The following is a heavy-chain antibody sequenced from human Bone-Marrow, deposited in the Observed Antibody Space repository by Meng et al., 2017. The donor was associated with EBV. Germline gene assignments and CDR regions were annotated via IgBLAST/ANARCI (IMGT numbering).Heavy chain of an antibody. V-gene: IGHV4-34*01. D-gene: IGHD3-10*01. J-gene: IGHJ4*02. Sequence: QWRLKQLGAGLLKPSGTLSLTCAVYGGSFSGYYWNWIRQPPGKGLEWIGEINHSGSTNYNPSLKSRVTISVDTSKNQFSLKLSSVTAADTAVYYCARGDYGSGSYYSHVGVVYWGQGTLVTVSS. CDR1: GGSFSGYY. CDR3: ARGDYGSGSYYSHVGVVY. CDR2: INHSGST.